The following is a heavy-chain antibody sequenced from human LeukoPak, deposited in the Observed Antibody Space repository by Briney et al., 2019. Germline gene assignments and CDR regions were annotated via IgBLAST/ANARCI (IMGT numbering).Heavy chain of an antibody. J-gene: IGHJ5*02. D-gene: IGHD3-10*01. CDR3: ARTITMVRGVIVDP. CDR1: GGTFSSYA. Sequence: ASVKVSCKASGGTFSSYAISWVRQAPGQGLEWMGGISAYNGNTKYAQKLQGRVTMTTDTSTNTAYMELRSLRSDDTAVYYCARTITMVRGVIVDPWGQGTLVTVSS. CDR2: ISAYNGNT. V-gene: IGHV1-18*01.